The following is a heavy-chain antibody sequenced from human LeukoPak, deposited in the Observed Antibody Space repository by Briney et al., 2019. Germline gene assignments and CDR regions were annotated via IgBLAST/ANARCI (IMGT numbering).Heavy chain of an antibody. J-gene: IGHJ4*02. Sequence: PGASLRLSCAASVFTFSSYAMSWVRQAPGKGLEGGSAIGISGGSTYYADSVKRRFTISRDNSKNTLYMQMNSLRAEDTAVYYCAKRSPIVGATTRYFGYWGQGTLVTVSS. CDR2: IGISGGST. CDR1: VFTFSSYA. D-gene: IGHD1-26*01. CDR3: AKRSPIVGATTRYFGY. V-gene: IGHV3-23*01.